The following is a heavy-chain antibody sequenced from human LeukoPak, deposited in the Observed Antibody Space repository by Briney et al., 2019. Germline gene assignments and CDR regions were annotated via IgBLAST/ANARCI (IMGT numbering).Heavy chain of an antibody. CDR3: ASSIVVGDWFDP. V-gene: IGHV1-69*06. Sequence: SVKVSCKASGGTFSSYAISWVRQAPGQGLEWMGGIIPIFGTANYAQKFQGRVTITADKSTSTAYMELSSLRSEDTAVYYCASSIVVGDWFDPWGQGTLVTVSS. CDR2: IIPIFGTA. J-gene: IGHJ5*02. D-gene: IGHD2-15*01. CDR1: GGTFSSYA.